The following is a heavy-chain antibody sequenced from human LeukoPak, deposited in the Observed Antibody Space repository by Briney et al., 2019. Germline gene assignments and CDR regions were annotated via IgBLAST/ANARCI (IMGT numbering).Heavy chain of an antibody. CDR3: ARGQSSGWYETLEFDY. CDR1: GGSISSYY. J-gene: IGHJ4*02. V-gene: IGHV4-59*01. CDR2: IYYSGST. Sequence: TSETLSLTCTVSGGSISSYYWSWIRQPPGKGLEWIGYIYYSGSTNYNPSLKSRVTISVDTSKNQFSLKLGSVTAADTAVYYCARGQSSGWYETLEFDYWGQGTLVTVSS. D-gene: IGHD6-19*01.